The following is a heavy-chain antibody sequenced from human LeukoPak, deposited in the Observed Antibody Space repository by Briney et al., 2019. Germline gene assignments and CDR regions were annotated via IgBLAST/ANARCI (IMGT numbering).Heavy chain of an antibody. J-gene: IGHJ6*03. CDR2: INHSGST. CDR1: GGPFSGYY. CDR3: ARGRRYCSSTSCYSRSLYYYYYMDV. Sequence: SETLSLTCAVYGGPFSGYYWSWIRQPPGKGLEWIGEINHSGSTNYNPSLKSRVTISVDTSKNQFSLKLSSVTAADTAVYYCARGRRYCSSTSCYSRSLYYYYYMDVWGKGTTVTVSS. D-gene: IGHD2-2*02. V-gene: IGHV4-34*01.